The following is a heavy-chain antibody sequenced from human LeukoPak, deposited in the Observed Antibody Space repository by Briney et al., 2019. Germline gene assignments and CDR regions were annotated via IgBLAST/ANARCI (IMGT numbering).Heavy chain of an antibody. Sequence: SVKVSCKASGGTFSSYAISWVRQAPGQGLEWMGGIIPIFGTANYAQKFQGRVTITAGKSTSTAYMELSSLRSEDTAVYYCARVAPYCSSTSCYFNYWGQGTLVTVSS. J-gene: IGHJ4*02. CDR1: GGTFSSYA. V-gene: IGHV1-69*06. CDR2: IIPIFGTA. CDR3: ARVAPYCSSTSCYFNY. D-gene: IGHD2-2*01.